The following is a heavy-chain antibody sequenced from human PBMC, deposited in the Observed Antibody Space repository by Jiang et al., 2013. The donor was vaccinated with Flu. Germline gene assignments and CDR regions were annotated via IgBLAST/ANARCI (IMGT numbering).Heavy chain of an antibody. CDR1: GYTFTSYY. J-gene: IGHJ6*02. V-gene: IGHV1-46*01. CDR3: AKQQPNTYYYYGMDV. D-gene: IGHD6-13*01. CDR2: INPSGGST. Sequence: SGAEVKKPGASVKVSCKASGYTFTSYYMHWVRQAPGQGLEWMGIINPSGGSTSYAQKFQGRVTMTRDTSTSTVYMELSSLRSEDTAVYYCAKQQPNTYYYYGMDVWGQGTTVTVSS.